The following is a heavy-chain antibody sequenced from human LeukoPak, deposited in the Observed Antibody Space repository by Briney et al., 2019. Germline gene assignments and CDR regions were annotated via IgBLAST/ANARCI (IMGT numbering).Heavy chain of an antibody. CDR1: GYTFTSYG. CDR3: ARSNYDFWSGYYNYYYMDV. CDR2: ISAYNGNT. V-gene: IGHV1-18*01. D-gene: IGHD3-3*01. Sequence: ASVKVSCKASGYTFTSYGISWVRQAPGQGLEWMGWISAYNGNTNYAQKLQGRVTITTDTSTSTAYMELRSLRSDDTAVYYCARSNYDFWSGYYNYYYMDVWGKGTTVTVSS. J-gene: IGHJ6*03.